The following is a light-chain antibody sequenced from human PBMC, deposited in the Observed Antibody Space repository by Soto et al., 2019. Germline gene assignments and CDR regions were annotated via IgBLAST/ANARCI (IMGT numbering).Light chain of an antibody. J-gene: IGLJ3*02. CDR3: QSYDSSLSGWV. CDR1: SSNIGADYD. Sequence: QSLLTQPPSVSGAPGQRVTISCTGSSSNIGADYDVHWYQQLPGTAPKLLIYGNSNRPSGVPDRFSGSKSGTSASLAITGLQAEDEADYYCQSYDSSLSGWVFGGGTKLTVL. V-gene: IGLV1-40*01. CDR2: GNS.